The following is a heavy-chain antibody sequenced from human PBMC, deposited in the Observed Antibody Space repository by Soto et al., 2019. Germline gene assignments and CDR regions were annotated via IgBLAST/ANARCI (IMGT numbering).Heavy chain of an antibody. Sequence: ASVKVSCKASGYTFTSYDINWVRQATGQGLEWMGWMNPNSGNTGYAQKFQGRVTMTRNTSISTAYMELSSLRSEDTAVYYCARVDILTGYPNYYYYYYMDVWGKGTTVTVSS. CDR1: GYTFTSYD. CDR2: MNPNSGNT. J-gene: IGHJ6*03. V-gene: IGHV1-8*01. D-gene: IGHD3-9*01. CDR3: ARVDILTGYPNYYYYYYMDV.